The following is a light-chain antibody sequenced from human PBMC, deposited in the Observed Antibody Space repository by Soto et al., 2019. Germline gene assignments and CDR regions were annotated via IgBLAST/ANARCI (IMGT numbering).Light chain of an antibody. CDR1: QDISNY. CDR3: QQYDNLPRT. CDR2: DAS. J-gene: IGKJ3*01. V-gene: IGKV1-33*01. Sequence: DIQMTQSPSSLSASVGDRVTITCQASQDISNYLNWYQQKPGKAPKLLIYDASNLETGVPSRFSGSGSGTDFTFTISSLHPEDIATYYCQQYDNLPRTFGPGTKVDIK.